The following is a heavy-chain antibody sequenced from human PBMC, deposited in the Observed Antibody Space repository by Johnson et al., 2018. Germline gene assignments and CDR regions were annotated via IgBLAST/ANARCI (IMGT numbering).Heavy chain of an antibody. CDR1: GFTFSNYG. Sequence: QVQLVESGGGVVQPGRSLRLSCAASGFTFSNYGMHWVRQAPGKGLEWVTVISYDGSNKQYADSVKGRFTIPRDNSKNTLYLQMNSLRVEDTAVYYSAKEKGPTMIRCVQPWGQGTLVTVSS. CDR3: AKEKGPTMIRCVQP. D-gene: IGHD3-22*01. V-gene: IGHV3-30*18. J-gene: IGHJ1*01. CDR2: ISYDGSNK.